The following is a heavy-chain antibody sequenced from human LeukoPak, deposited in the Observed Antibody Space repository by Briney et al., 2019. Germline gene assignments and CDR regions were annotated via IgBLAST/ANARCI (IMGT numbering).Heavy chain of an antibody. D-gene: IGHD2-15*01. Sequence: GRSLRLSCAASGFTFSSYGMHWVRQAPGKGLEWVAVISYDGSNKYYADSVKGRFSISRDSSRNTLYLQMNRLRADDTAIYYCASSGYCGGGSCNLRHRYFDIWGRGTLVTVSS. CDR1: GFTFSSYG. CDR2: ISYDGSNK. J-gene: IGHJ2*01. CDR3: ASSGYCGGGSCNLRHRYFDI. V-gene: IGHV3-30*03.